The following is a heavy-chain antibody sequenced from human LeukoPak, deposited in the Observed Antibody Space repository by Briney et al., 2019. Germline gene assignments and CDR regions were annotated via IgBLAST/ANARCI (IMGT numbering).Heavy chain of an antibody. D-gene: IGHD6-19*01. CDR3: ARGGSGWWPFDY. J-gene: IGHJ4*02. V-gene: IGHV1-18*01. Sequence: ASVKVSCKASGYTFTSYAMNWVRQVPGQGLEWMGWLSAYNANTNYAQNLQGRVTLTTDTSTNTAYMELRGLRSDDTAVYYCARGGSGWWPFDYWGQGTLVTVSS. CDR1: GYTFTSYA. CDR2: LSAYNANT.